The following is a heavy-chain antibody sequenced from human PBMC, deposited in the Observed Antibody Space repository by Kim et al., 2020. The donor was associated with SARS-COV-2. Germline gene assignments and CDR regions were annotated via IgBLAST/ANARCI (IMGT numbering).Heavy chain of an antibody. D-gene: IGHD1-7*01. CDR2: INHSGST. CDR3: ARVRSNWNYFYYYYGMDV. V-gene: IGHV4-34*01. CDR1: GGSFSGYY. J-gene: IGHJ6*01. Sequence: SETLSLTCAVYGGSFSGYYWSWIRQPPGKGLEWIGEINHSGSTNYNPSLKSRVTISVDTSKNQFSLKLSSVTAADTAVYYCARVRSNWNYFYYYYGMDV.